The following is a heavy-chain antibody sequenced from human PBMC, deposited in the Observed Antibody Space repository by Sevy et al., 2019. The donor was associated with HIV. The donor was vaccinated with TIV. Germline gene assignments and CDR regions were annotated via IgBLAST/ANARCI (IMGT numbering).Heavy chain of an antibody. CDR2: IKQDESEK. J-gene: IGHJ3*01. CDR3: AMIDVGDFGGVVRV. V-gene: IGHV3-7*03. CDR1: GFTFNRYW. Sequence: GGSLRLSCAASGFTFNRYWMSWVRQAPGKGLEWVANIKQDESEKHYANSVKGCFTISRDNTKNSLFLQLDTVRDEDSAIYYCAMIDVGDFGGVVRVWGQGTMVTVSS. D-gene: IGHD2-21*01.